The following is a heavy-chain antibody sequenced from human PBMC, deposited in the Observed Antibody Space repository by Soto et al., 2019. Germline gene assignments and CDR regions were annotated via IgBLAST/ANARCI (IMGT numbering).Heavy chain of an antibody. CDR3: PGGKGHTGLNCFDT. CDR1: GYSISSGYY. CDR2: IYHSGSI. V-gene: IGHV4-38-2*01. Sequence: SETLSLTCAVSGYSISSGYYWGWIRQPPGKGLEWIGSIYHSGSIYYNPSLKSRVSISVDTSKNHFSMKLSSVTAADPAVYYCPGGKGHTGLNCFDTGGQGTLVTVSS. J-gene: IGHJ5*02. D-gene: IGHD2-21*02.